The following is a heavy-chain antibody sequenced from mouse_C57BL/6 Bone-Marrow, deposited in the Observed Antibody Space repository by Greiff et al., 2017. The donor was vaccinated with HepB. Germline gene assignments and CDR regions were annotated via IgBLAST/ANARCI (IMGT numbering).Heavy chain of an antibody. J-gene: IGHJ2*01. CDR2: ISYSGST. CDR3: ARDTMVTTGFDY. Sequence: EVQLQQSGPGLAKPSQTLSLTCSVTGYSITSDYWNWIRKFPGNKLEYMGYISYSGSTYYYPSLKSRISITRDTSKIQYYLPLNSVTTEDTATYYYARDTMVTTGFDYWGQGTTLTVSA. V-gene: IGHV3-8*01. CDR1: GYSITSDY. D-gene: IGHD2-2*01.